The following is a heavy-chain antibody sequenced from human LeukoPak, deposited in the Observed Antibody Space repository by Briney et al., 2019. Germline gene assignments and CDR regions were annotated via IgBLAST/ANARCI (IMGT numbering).Heavy chain of an antibody. CDR2: IYSGGST. CDR1: GFTVSSNY. CDR3: ARDRGSSSSLDY. Sequence: GGSLRLSCAVSGFTVSSNYMSWVRQAPGEGLEWVSVIYSGGSTYYADSVKGRFTISRDSSRDTLYFHMNSLRAEDTAVYYCARDRGSSSSLDYWGQGTLVTVSS. V-gene: IGHV3-66*01. D-gene: IGHD6-6*01. J-gene: IGHJ4*02.